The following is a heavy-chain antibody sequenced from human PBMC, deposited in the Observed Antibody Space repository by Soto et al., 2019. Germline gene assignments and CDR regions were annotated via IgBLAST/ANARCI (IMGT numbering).Heavy chain of an antibody. V-gene: IGHV4-59*12. Sequence: PSETLSLTCTVSGGSISSYYWSWIRQPPGKGLEWIGYIYHSGSTYYNPSLKSRVTISVDRSKNQFSLKLSSVTAADTAVYYCASTDYYDSSGYSYWGQGTLVTVSS. J-gene: IGHJ4*02. CDR3: ASTDYYDSSGYSY. CDR2: IYHSGST. D-gene: IGHD3-22*01. CDR1: GGSISSYY.